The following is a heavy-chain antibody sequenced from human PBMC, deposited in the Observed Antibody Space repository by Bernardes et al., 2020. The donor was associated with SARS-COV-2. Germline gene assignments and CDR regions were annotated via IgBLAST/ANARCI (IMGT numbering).Heavy chain of an antibody. CDR3: AKESRVGSSWPGGY. D-gene: IGHD6-13*01. V-gene: IGHV3-23*01. J-gene: IGHJ4*02. CDR1: GFTFSSYA. Sequence: GGSLRLSCAASGFTFSSYAMSWVRQAPGKGLEWVSAISCSGGSTYYADSVKGRFTISRDNSKNTLYLQMNSLRAEDTAVYYCAKESRVGSSWPGGYWGQGTLVTVSS. CDR2: ISCSGGST.